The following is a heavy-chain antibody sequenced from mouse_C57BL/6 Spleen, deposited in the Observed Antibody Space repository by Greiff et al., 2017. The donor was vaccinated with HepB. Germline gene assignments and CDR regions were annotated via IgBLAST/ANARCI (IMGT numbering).Heavy chain of an antibody. CDR3: ARTNYGSSPSYWYFDV. J-gene: IGHJ1*03. Sequence: EVQRVESGPALVKPSQTVSLTCTVTGYSITNGNHWWNWIRQVSGSKLEWIGYISSSGSTDSNPSLKSRISITRDTSKNQLFLQLNSVTTEDIATYYCARTNYGSSPSYWYFDVWGTGTTVTVSS. V-gene: IGHV3-4*01. CDR2: ISSSGST. CDR1: GYSITNGNHW. D-gene: IGHD1-1*01.